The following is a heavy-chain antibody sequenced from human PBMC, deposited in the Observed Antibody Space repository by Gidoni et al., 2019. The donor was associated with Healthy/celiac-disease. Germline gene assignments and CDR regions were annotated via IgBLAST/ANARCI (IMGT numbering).Heavy chain of an antibody. V-gene: IGHV4-34*01. J-gene: IGHJ2*01. CDR3: ARISPMWLRTHLDL. CDR2: INHSGST. CDR1: GGSFSGYY. Sequence: QVQLQQWGAGLLKPSETLSLTCAVYGGSFSGYYWSWIRQPPGKGLEWIGEINHSGSTNYNPSLNSRVTISVDTSKNQFSLKLSSVTAADTAVYYCARISPMWLRTHLDLWGRGTLVTVSS. D-gene: IGHD5-12*01.